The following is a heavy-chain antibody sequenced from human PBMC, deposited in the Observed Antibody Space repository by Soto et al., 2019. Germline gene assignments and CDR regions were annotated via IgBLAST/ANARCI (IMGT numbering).Heavy chain of an antibody. CDR2: ISADGSRK. CDR3: ATDVGVGGSVGTSGH. D-gene: IGHD1-1*01. V-gene: IGHV3-30-3*01. CDR1: GYTFSDHA. Sequence: QVQLVESGGGVVQPGGSLRLSCAASGYTFSDHAMHWFRRAPGKGLEWVTVISADGSRKFYAESVKGRVIISRDNLRNTLSLQINSVKDEDMAFYYCATDVGVGGSVGTSGHWGQGALVTVSS. J-gene: IGHJ4*02.